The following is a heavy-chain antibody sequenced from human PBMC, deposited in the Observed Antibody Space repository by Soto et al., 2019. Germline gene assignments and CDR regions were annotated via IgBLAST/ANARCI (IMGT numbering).Heavy chain of an antibody. CDR1: GFTFSSYG. Sequence: QVQLVESGGGVVQPGRSLRLSCAASGFTFSSYGMHWVRQAPGKGLEWVAVIWYDGSNKYYADSVKGRFTISRDNSKNTLYLQMNSLRAEDTAVYYCARGPELRIAVADKEGYYYYGMDVW. CDR3: ARGPELRIAVADKEGYYYYGMDV. D-gene: IGHD6-19*01. V-gene: IGHV3-33*01. CDR2: IWYDGSNK. J-gene: IGHJ6*01.